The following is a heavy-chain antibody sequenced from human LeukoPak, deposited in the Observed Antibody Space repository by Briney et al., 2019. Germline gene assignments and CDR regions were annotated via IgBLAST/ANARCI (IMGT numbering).Heavy chain of an antibody. D-gene: IGHD3-22*01. CDR1: GYTFTSYD. V-gene: IGHV1-8*03. CDR2: MNPNSGNT. J-gene: IGHJ5*02. Sequence: ASVKVSCKASGYTFTSYDINWVRQATGQGLEWMGWMNPNSGNTGYAQKFQGRVTITRNTSISTAYMELSSLRSEDTAVYYCARGSYYYDSSGYLNWFDPWGQGTLVTVSS. CDR3: ARGSYYYDSSGYLNWFDP.